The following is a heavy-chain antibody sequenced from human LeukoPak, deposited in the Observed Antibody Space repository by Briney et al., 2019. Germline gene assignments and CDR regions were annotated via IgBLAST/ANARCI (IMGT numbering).Heavy chain of an antibody. CDR3: AKRDRLDFWSGYYFLDY. CDR1: GFTFSSYA. CDR2: ISGSGGST. V-gene: IGHV3-23*01. D-gene: IGHD3-3*01. J-gene: IGHJ4*02. Sequence: GGSLRLSCAASGFTFSSYAMSWVRQAPGKGLEWVSAISGSGGSTYYADSVKGRFTISRDNSKNTLYLQMNSLRAEDTAVYYRAKRDRLDFWSGYYFLDYWGQGTLVTVSS.